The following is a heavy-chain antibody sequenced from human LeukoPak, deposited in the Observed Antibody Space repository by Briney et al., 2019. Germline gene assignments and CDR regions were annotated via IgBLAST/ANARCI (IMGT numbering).Heavy chain of an antibody. CDR2: IGIGGSPL. J-gene: IGHJ4*02. D-gene: IGHD2-21*02. Sequence: GGSLRLSCVASGFTFSTYSMNWVRQAPGKGLEWISYIGIGGSPLSYADSVKGRFTISRDNAKNSLYLQMNSLRDDDTAVYYCARDRDWAFANWGQGTLVTVSS. CDR1: GFTFSTYS. CDR3: ARDRDWAFAN. V-gene: IGHV3-48*02.